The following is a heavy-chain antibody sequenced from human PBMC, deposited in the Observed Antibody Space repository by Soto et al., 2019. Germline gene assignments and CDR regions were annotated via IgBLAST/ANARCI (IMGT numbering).Heavy chain of an antibody. CDR1: GFTFSDYY. Sequence: PVGSLRLSCAASGFTFSDYYMSWIRQAPGKGLEWVSYISSSGSTIYYADSVKGRFTISRDNAKNSLYLQMNSLRAEDTAVYYCARPSGWYDRLYYYGMDVCGQRTTVTVSS. CDR2: ISSSGSTI. J-gene: IGHJ6*02. V-gene: IGHV3-11*01. CDR3: ARPSGWYDRLYYYGMDV. D-gene: IGHD6-19*01.